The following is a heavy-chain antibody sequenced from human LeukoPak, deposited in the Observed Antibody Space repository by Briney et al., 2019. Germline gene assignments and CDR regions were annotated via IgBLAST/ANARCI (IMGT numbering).Heavy chain of an antibody. V-gene: IGHV1-8*01. CDR3: ARRYEGDY. J-gene: IGHJ4*02. Sequence: AASVKVSCKASGYTFISYEMNWVRQAPGQGLEWMGWMSPKSGITGYAQKFQGRVTMTRNTSISTAYMELRSLTSEDTAVYYCARRYEGDYWGQGTLDTVSS. D-gene: IGHD1-1*01. CDR2: MSPKSGIT. CDR1: GYTFISYE.